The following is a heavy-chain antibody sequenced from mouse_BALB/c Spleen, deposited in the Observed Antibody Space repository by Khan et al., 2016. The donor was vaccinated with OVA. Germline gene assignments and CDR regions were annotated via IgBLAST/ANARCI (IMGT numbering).Heavy chain of an antibody. J-gene: IGHJ3*01. CDR3: ANYGSSSAWLTY. V-gene: IGHV1-7*01. Sequence: VKLLESGAELAKPGASVKMSCKASGYTFTSYWMHWVKQRPGQGLEWIGYINPSTGYTEYNQRFKDKATLTADKSSSTAYMQLSSLTSEESAVDYCANYGSSSAWLTYWGQGTLVTVSA. CDR2: INPSTGYT. CDR1: GYTFTSYW. D-gene: IGHD1-1*01.